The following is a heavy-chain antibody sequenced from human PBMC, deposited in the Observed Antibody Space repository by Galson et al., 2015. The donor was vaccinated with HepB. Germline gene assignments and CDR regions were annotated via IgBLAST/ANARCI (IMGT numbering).Heavy chain of an antibody. CDR2: ISYDGSNK. Sequence: SLRLSCAASGFTFSSYAMYWVRQAPGKGLEWVAVISYDGSNKYYADSVKGRFTISRDNSKNTLYLQMNSLRAEDTAVYYCARAGVRGVIYYYYGMDVWGQGTTVTVSS. D-gene: IGHD3-10*01. J-gene: IGHJ6*02. CDR3: ARAGVRGVIYYYYGMDV. V-gene: IGHV3-30*04. CDR1: GFTFSSYA.